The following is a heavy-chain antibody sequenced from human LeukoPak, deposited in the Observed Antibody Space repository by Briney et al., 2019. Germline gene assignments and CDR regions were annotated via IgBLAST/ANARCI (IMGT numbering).Heavy chain of an antibody. D-gene: IGHD3-16*01. Sequence: GGSLRLSCAASGFIFSSYSMSWVRQAPGKGLEWVSVITGSGGNTYYADSVKGRFTISRDNAKNSLYLQMNSLRAEDTAVYYCARDLGDYGMDVWGQGTTVTVSS. CDR2: ITGSGGNT. CDR3: ARDLGDYGMDV. V-gene: IGHV3-23*01. J-gene: IGHJ6*02. CDR1: GFIFSSYS.